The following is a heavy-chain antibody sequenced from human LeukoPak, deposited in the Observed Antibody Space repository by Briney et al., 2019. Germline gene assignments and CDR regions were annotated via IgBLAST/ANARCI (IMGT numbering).Heavy chain of an antibody. Sequence: GASVKVSCKASGGTFSSYAISWVRQAPGQGLEWMGRIIPIFGIANYAQKFQGRVTITADKSTSTAYMELSSLRSEDTAVYYCARVPETACYYDSSGYEFDYWGQGTLVTVSS. CDR1: GGTFSSYA. CDR3: ARVPETACYYDSSGYEFDY. V-gene: IGHV1-69*04. D-gene: IGHD3-22*01. J-gene: IGHJ4*02. CDR2: IIPIFGIA.